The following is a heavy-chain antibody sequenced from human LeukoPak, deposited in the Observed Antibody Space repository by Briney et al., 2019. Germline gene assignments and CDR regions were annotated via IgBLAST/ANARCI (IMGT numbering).Heavy chain of an antibody. Sequence: ASVKVSCKASGYTFTSYGISWVRQAPGQGLEWMGWISAYNGNTNYAQKLQGRVTMTTDTSTSTAYMELRSLRSDDTAVYYCARVVQANYDFWSGYYGVRSYFDYWGQGTLVTVSS. J-gene: IGHJ4*02. D-gene: IGHD3-3*01. CDR1: GYTFTSYG. CDR2: ISAYNGNT. V-gene: IGHV1-18*01. CDR3: ARVVQANYDFWSGYYGVRSYFDY.